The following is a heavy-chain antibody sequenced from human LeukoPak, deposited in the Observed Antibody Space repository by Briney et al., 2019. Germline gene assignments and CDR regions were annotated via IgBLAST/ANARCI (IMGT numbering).Heavy chain of an antibody. V-gene: IGHV4-39*01. CDR3: VAGTAMVMDWFDP. CDR1: GGSISSSSYY. CDR2: IYYSGST. D-gene: IGHD5-18*01. Sequence: SETLSLTCTVSGGSISSSSYYWGWIRQPPGKGLEWIGSIYYSGSTYYNPSLKSRVTISADTSKNQFSLKLSSVTAADTAVYYCVAGTAMVMDWFDPWGQGTLVTVSS. J-gene: IGHJ5*02.